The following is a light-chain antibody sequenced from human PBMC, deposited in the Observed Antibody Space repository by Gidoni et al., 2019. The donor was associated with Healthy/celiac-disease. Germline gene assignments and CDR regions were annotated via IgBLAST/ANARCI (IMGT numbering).Light chain of an antibody. J-gene: IGKJ1*01. CDR1: QSLVNSEGNIY. Sequence: DVVMTQSPLTLPVTLGQPSAISCRSSQSLVNSEGNIYLNWFQQMPGQSPRRLIYKVSNRDSGVPDRFSGSGSGTDFTLKISRVEADDVGVYYCMQCTHWPWTFGQGTKVEIK. V-gene: IGKV2-30*01. CDR2: KVS. CDR3: MQCTHWPWT.